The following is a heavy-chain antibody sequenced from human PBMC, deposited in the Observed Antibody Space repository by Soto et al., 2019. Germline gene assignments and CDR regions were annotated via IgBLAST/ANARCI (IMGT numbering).Heavy chain of an antibody. D-gene: IGHD2-15*01. CDR2: ISYDGSNK. CDR3: ARDRFVVVVASYGMDV. CDR1: GFTFSSYA. J-gene: IGHJ6*02. Sequence: PGGSLRLSCAASGFTFSSYAMHWVRQAPGKGLEWVAVISYDGSNKYYADSVKGRFTISRDNSKNTLYLQMNSLRAEDTAVYYCARDRFVVVVASYGMDVWGQGTTVTVSS. V-gene: IGHV3-30-3*01.